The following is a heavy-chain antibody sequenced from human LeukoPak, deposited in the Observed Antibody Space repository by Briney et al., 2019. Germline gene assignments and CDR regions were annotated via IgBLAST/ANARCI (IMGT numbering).Heavy chain of an antibody. D-gene: IGHD3-9*01. J-gene: IGHJ4*02. CDR3: ARERSQRRYYDILTGSAPVYYFDY. CDR1: GYTFTSYG. V-gene: IGHV1-18*01. CDR2: IGAYNGNT. Sequence: ASVKVSCKASGYTFTSYGISWVRQAPGQGLEWMGWIGAYNGNTNYAQKFQGRVTITADESTSTAYMELSSLRSEDTAVYYCARERSQRRYYDILTGSAPVYYFDYWGQGTLVTVSS.